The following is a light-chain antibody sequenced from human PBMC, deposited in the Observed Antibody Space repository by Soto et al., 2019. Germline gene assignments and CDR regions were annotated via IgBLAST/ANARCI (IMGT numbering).Light chain of an antibody. CDR3: CSYAGSYTWV. Sequence: QSALTQPRSVSGSPGQSVTLSCTGTSSDVGGYNYVSWYQQHPGKAPKLMIDDVNKRPSGVPDRFSGSRSGNTASLTISGLQAEVEADYYCCSYAGSYTWVFGGGTQLTVL. CDR1: SSDVGGYNY. V-gene: IGLV2-11*01. CDR2: DVN. J-gene: IGLJ3*02.